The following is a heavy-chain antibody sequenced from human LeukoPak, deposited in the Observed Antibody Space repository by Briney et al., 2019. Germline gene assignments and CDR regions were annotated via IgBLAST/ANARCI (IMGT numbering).Heavy chain of an antibody. Sequence: GGSLRLSCAAPGFTFSSCEMNWVRQAPGKGLEWVSYISSSGSTIYYADSVKGRFTISRDNAKNSLYLQMNSLRAEDTAVYYCATLEVEFDYWGQGTLVTVSS. CDR1: GFTFSSCE. D-gene: IGHD3-3*01. J-gene: IGHJ4*02. V-gene: IGHV3-48*03. CDR2: ISSSGSTI. CDR3: ATLEVEFDY.